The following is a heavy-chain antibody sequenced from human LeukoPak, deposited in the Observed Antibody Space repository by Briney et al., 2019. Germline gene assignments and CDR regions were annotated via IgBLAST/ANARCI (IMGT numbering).Heavy chain of an antibody. CDR2: INPNSGDT. CDR3: ARVRSKMLLSLDY. J-gene: IGHJ4*02. CDR1: GYIFTGYY. Sequence: ASVKASCKASGYIFTGYYMHWVRQAPGQGLEWMGWINPNSGDTNYAQKFQGRVTMTRDTSISTAYMELSRLRSDDTAVYYCARVRSKMLLSLDYWGQGTLVTVSS. D-gene: IGHD1-26*01. V-gene: IGHV1-2*02.